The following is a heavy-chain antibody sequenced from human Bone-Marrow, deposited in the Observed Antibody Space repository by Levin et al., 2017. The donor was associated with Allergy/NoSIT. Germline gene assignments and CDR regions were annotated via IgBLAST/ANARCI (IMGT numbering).Heavy chain of an antibody. D-gene: IGHD5-12*01. J-gene: IGHJ3*02. CDR1: GFTLSNYD. Sequence: GESLKISCTASGFTLSNYDINWVRQAPGKGLEWISYLSSSGRTTYYADSVKGRFTISRDSAKKSLYLQINSLRAEDTAVYYCARESGYVGSFDIWGQGTVVTVSS. CDR3: ARESGYVGSFDI. CDR2: LSSSGRTT. V-gene: IGHV3-48*03.